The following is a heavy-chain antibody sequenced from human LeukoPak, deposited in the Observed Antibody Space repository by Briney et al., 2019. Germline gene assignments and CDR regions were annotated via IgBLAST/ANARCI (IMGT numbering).Heavy chain of an antibody. CDR1: GGTFSRYA. D-gene: IGHD5-12*01. Sequence: ASVKVSCKASGGTFSRYAISWERQAPGQGLEWMGGIIPIFGTANYAQKFQGRVTITADESTSTAYMELSSLRSEDTAVYYCARDGRYSGYDFEYWGQGTLVTVSS. V-gene: IGHV1-69*13. J-gene: IGHJ4*02. CDR3: ARDGRYSGYDFEY. CDR2: IIPIFGTA.